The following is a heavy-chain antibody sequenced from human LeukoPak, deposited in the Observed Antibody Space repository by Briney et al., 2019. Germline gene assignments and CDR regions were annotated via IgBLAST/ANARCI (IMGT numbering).Heavy chain of an antibody. CDR3: ASDPLESAVVTAISYYYYGMDV. V-gene: IGHV3-30-3*01. CDR2: ISYDGSNK. Sequence: PGGSLRLSCAASGFTFSSYAMHWVRQAPGKGLEWVAVISYDGSNKYYADSVKGRFTISRDNSKNTLYLQMNSLRAEDTAVYYCASDPLESAVVTAISYYYYGMDVWGQGTTVTVSS. D-gene: IGHD2-21*02. CDR1: GFTFSSYA. J-gene: IGHJ6*02.